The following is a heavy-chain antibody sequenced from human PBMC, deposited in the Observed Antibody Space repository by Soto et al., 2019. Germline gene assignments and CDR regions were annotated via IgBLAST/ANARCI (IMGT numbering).Heavy chain of an antibody. CDR3: ARELSGNYFTFDL. J-gene: IGHJ3*01. D-gene: IGHD1-26*01. CDR2: IIPIFGAT. V-gene: IGHV1-69*13. CDR1: GGTFSNHA. Sequence: SVKVSCKASGGTFSNHAFSWVRQAPGQGLEWMGTIIPIFGATNYAQNFQGRVTITADESTSTAYMDLSSLRGDDTAVYYCARELSGNYFTFDLWGQGTMVTVSS.